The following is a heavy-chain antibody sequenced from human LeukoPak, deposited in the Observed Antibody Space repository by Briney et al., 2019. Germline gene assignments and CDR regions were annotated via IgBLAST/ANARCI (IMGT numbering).Heavy chain of an antibody. J-gene: IGHJ3*01. V-gene: IGHV3-21*01. Sequence: GGSLRLSCAASGFTFSSYSMNWVRQAPGKGLEWVSSISSSSSYIYYADSVKGRFTISRDSAKNSLYLQMNSLRAEDTAVYFCARSTGWYRNAFGVWGQGTMVTVS. CDR1: GFTFSSYS. D-gene: IGHD6-19*01. CDR3: ARSTGWYRNAFGV. CDR2: ISSSSSYI.